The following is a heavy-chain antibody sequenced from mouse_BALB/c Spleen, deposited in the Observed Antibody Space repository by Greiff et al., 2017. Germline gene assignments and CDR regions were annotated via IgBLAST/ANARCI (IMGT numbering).Heavy chain of an antibody. V-gene: IGHV1-54*01. CDR2: INPGSGGT. D-gene: IGHD4-1*01. J-gene: IGHJ4*01. CDR1: GYAFTNYL. CDR3: ARGGGTRAMDY. Sequence: VQLQQSGAELVRPGTSVKVSCKASGYAFTNYLIEWVKQRPGQGLEWIGVINPGSGGTNYNEKFKGKATLTADKSSSTAYMQLSSLTSDDSAVYFCARGGGTRAMDYWGQGTSVTVSS.